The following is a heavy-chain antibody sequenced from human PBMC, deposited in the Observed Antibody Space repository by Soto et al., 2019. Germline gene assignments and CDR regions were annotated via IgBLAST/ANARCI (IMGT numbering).Heavy chain of an antibody. Sequence: QVQLVQSGAEVKKPGASVKVSCKASGYTFTSYGISWVRQAPGQGLEWMGWISAYNGNTNYAQKLQGRVTMTTDTSTSTAYMELRSLRSDDTAVYHCAREPWGIDYDYATALDYWGQGTLVTVSS. CDR2: ISAYNGNT. CDR1: GYTFTSYG. V-gene: IGHV1-18*01. D-gene: IGHD3-16*01. J-gene: IGHJ4*02. CDR3: AREPWGIDYDYATALDY.